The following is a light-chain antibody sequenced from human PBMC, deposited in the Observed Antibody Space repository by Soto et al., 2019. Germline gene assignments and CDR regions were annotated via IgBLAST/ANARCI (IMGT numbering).Light chain of an antibody. J-gene: IGLJ1*01. CDR1: SSDVGGYNY. Sequence: QSVLTQPASVSGSPGQSITISCTGTSSDVGGYNYVSWYQQHPGKAPKLMIHDVSNRPSGVSNRFSGSKSGNTASLTISGLQAEDEADYYCSSYTSSSTPYVFGTGTKLT. V-gene: IGLV2-14*03. CDR3: SSYTSSSTPYV. CDR2: DVS.